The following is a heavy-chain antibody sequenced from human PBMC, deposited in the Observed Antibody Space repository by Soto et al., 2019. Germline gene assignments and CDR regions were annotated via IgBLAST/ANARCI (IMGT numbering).Heavy chain of an antibody. V-gene: IGHV4-39*07. CDR2: IYHSGST. Sequence: SETLSLTCTVSGGSISSSSYYWGWIRQPPGKGLEWIGEIYHSGSTNYNPSLKSRVTISVDKSKNQFSLKLSSVTAADTAVYYCARVSGSYYYGMDVWGQGTTVTVSS. J-gene: IGHJ6*02. CDR1: GGSISSSSYY. D-gene: IGHD1-26*01. CDR3: ARVSGSYYYGMDV.